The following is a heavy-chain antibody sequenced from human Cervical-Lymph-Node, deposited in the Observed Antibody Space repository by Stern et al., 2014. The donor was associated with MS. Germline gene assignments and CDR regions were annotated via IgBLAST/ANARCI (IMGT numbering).Heavy chain of an antibody. D-gene: IGHD2/OR15-2a*01. CDR2: IYWDYDK. J-gene: IGHJ4*02. CDR1: GFSLTLTGEA. Sequence: QVTLRESGPTLVRPTQTLSLTCTFSGFSLTLTGEAVAWIRQPPGKALEWLALIYWDYDKVYSPSLKNRIALTKDTSKHQVVFTLTNMDPMDTATYYCARRGSPNHGGYFFDSWGQGSLVTVSS. V-gene: IGHV2-5*02. CDR3: ARRGSPNHGGYFFDS.